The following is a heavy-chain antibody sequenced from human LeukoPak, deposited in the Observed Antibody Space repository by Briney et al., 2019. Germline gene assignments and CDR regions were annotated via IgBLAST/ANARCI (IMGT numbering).Heavy chain of an antibody. CDR2: INSHGSST. J-gene: IGHJ4*02. D-gene: IGHD2-15*01. Sequence: GRSLRLSCATSGFTFSSYWMHWVRQAPGKGLVWVSRINSHGSSTSYADSVKGRFTISRDNAKNTLYLQMNSLRAEDTAVYYCAREVVVAATPLDYWGQGTLVTVSS. CDR1: GFTFSSYW. CDR3: AREVVVAATPLDY. V-gene: IGHV3-74*01.